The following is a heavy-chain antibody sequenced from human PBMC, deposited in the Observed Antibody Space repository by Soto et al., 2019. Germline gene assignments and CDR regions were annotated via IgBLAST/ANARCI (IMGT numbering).Heavy chain of an antibody. D-gene: IGHD3-16*01. CDR1: GYAFSVCC. CDR3: LRPNHDDTNAFHAFAL. J-gene: IGHJ6*04. V-gene: IGHV1-46*01. CDR2: INPSGGST. Sequence: KLAWRPAGYAFSVCCMQWVRQSPGQGLEWMGIINPSGGSTSYAQKFQGRVTMTRDTSTSKVYMELSSLRSEDTAVYYCLRPNHDDTNAFHAFALWANGTTLPVSS.